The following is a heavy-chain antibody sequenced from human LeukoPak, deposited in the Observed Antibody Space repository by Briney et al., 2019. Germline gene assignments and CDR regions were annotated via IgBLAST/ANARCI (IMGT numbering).Heavy chain of an antibody. CDR3: ARDSYYYGSGSYLY. V-gene: IGHV3-48*01. CDR2: ISSSSSTI. Sequence: PGGSLRLSCAASGFTFSSYSMNWVRQAPGKGLEWVSYISSSSSTIYYADSVKGRFTISRDNAKNSLYLQMNSLRAEDTAVYYCARDSYYYGSGSYLYWGQGTLATVSS. CDR1: GFTFSSYS. D-gene: IGHD3-10*01. J-gene: IGHJ4*02.